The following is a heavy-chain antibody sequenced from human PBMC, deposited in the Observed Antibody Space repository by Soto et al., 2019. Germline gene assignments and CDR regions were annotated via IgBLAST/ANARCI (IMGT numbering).Heavy chain of an antibody. Sequence: GGSLRLSCAASGFSFSDHYMSWIRQAPGKGLEWVSYISSSTFYTNYADSVKGRFTISRDNAKNSLYLQMNSLRAEDTAVYYCATDDSSVLEYFDYWGQGILVTVSS. J-gene: IGHJ4*02. CDR2: ISSSTFYT. CDR3: ATDDSSVLEYFDY. D-gene: IGHD3-22*01. CDR1: GFSFSDHY. V-gene: IGHV3-11*06.